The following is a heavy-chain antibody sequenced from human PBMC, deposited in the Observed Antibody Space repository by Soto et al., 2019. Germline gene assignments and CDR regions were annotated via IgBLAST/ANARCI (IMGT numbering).Heavy chain of an antibody. CDR1: GFTFKTYW. V-gene: IGHV3-7*01. D-gene: IGHD1-20*01. J-gene: IGHJ3*02. CDR3: AAYNTSRHAAFDI. CDR2: MNEDANTK. Sequence: PVGSLRLSCEFSGFTFKTYWMSCVRHSPGKGLEWLANMNEDANTKYYVDSVKGRFTILGDSAGNSLLLKMASLRAEDTAVYFCAAYNTSRHAAFDIWGRGTLVNVS.